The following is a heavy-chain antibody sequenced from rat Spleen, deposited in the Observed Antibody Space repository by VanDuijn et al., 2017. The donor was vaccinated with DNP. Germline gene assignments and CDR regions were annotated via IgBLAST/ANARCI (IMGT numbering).Heavy chain of an antibody. V-gene: IGHV5-17*01. Sequence: EVQLVESGGGLVQPGRSLKLSCAASGFTFSDYAMAWVRQAPKKGLEWVATISYDGSRTYYRDSVKGRFTISRDNAKSTLYLQMDSLRSEDTATYYCARHRRRYYAMDAWGQGTSVTVSS. CDR2: ISYDGSRT. J-gene: IGHJ4*01. CDR1: GFTFSDYA. CDR3: ARHRRRYYAMDA.